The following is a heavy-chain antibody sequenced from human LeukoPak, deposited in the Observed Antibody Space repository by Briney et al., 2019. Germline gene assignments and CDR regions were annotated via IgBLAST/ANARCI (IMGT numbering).Heavy chain of an antibody. Sequence: PGGSLRLSCAASGFTFSSYWMSWVRQAPGKGLEWVANIKQDGSEKYYVDSVKGRFTISRDNAKNSLYLQMNSLRAEDTAVYYCARDRYYFGSGSYFLRYIDVWGKGTTVTVSS. CDR1: GFTFSSYW. J-gene: IGHJ6*03. CDR3: ARDRYYFGSGSYFLRYIDV. D-gene: IGHD3-10*01. CDR2: IKQDGSEK. V-gene: IGHV3-7*01.